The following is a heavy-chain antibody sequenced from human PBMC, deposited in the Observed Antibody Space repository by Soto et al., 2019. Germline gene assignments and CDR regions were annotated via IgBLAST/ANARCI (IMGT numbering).Heavy chain of an antibody. J-gene: IGHJ6*02. CDR3: AKDSLWFGELYGMDV. V-gene: IGHV3-30*18. Sequence: QVQLVESGGGVVQPGRSLRLSCAASGFTFSSYGMHWVRQAPGKGLEWVAVISYDGSNKYYADSVKGRFTISRDNSKNMLYLQMNSLRAEDTAVYYCAKDSLWFGELYGMDVWGQGTTVTVSS. CDR1: GFTFSSYG. D-gene: IGHD3-10*01. CDR2: ISYDGSNK.